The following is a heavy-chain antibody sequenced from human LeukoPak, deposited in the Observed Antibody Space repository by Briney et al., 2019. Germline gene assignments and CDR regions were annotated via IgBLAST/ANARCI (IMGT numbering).Heavy chain of an antibody. Sequence: SETLSLTCTVSGGSISSYYWGWIRQPPGKGLEWIGSIYYSGSTYYNPSLKSRVTISVDTSKNQFSLKLSSVTAADTAVYYCARDETMVRGVPFDYWGQGTLVTVSS. CDR3: ARDETMVRGVPFDY. J-gene: IGHJ4*02. D-gene: IGHD3-10*01. CDR1: GGSISSYY. CDR2: IYYSGST. V-gene: IGHV4-39*07.